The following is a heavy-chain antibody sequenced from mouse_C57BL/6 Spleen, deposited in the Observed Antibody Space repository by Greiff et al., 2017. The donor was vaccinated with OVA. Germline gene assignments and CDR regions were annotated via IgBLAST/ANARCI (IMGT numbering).Heavy chain of an antibody. CDR1: GYTFTDYE. J-gene: IGHJ2*01. CDR2: IDPETGGT. D-gene: IGHD2-10*01. Sequence: VQVVESGAELVRPGASVTLSCKASGYTFTDYEMHWVKQTPVHGLEWIGAIDPETGGTAYNQKFKGKAILTADKSSSTAYMELRSLTSEDSAVYYCTRTLLLPFDYWGQGTTLTVSS. V-gene: IGHV1-15*01. CDR3: TRTLLLPFDY.